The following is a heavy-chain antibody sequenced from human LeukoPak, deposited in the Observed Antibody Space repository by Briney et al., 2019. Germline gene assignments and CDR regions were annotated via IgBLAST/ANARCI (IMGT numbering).Heavy chain of an antibody. J-gene: IGHJ5*02. Sequence: SETLSLTCAVYGGSFSGYYWSWIRQPPGKGLEWTGEINHSGSTNYNPSLKSRVTISVDTSKNQFSLKLSSVTAADTAVYYCARGGSKKGIKNSSGWSRGSWFDPWGQGTLVTVSS. D-gene: IGHD6-19*01. CDR1: GGSFSGYY. V-gene: IGHV4-34*01. CDR2: INHSGST. CDR3: ARGGSKKGIKNSSGWSRGSWFDP.